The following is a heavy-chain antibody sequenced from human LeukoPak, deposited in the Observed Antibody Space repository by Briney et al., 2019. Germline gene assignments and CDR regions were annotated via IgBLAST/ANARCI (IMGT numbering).Heavy chain of an antibody. Sequence: GASVKVSCKASGYTFTSYDINWVRQATGQGLEWMGWINPNSGGTNYAQKFQGRVTMTRDTSISTAYMDLSRLRSDDTAVYYCARGGYGDYTIDYWGQGTLVTVSS. V-gene: IGHV1-2*02. CDR1: GYTFTSYD. J-gene: IGHJ4*02. CDR2: INPNSGGT. CDR3: ARGGYGDYTIDY. D-gene: IGHD5-12*01.